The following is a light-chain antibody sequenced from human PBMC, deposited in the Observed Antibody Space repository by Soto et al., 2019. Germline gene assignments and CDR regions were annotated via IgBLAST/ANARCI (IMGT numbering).Light chain of an antibody. J-gene: IGKJ4*01. CDR2: DAS. V-gene: IGKV3-11*01. Sequence: EIELTQSPATLSLSPGERATLSCRASQNINNYLAWYQQKPGQTPRLLIYDASTSATDNPARFSGSGSGTDFTLTISGLEPEDFAVYYCQQRVTWPGTFGGGTKVEIK. CDR3: QQRVTWPGT. CDR1: QNINNY.